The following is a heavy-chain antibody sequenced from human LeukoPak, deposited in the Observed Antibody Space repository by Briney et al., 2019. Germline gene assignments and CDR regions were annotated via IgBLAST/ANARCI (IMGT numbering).Heavy chain of an antibody. CDR2: IYYSGST. J-gene: IGHJ3*02. CDR3: ARGYSYGPHDAFDI. V-gene: IGHV4-39*07. CDR1: GGSISSSSYY. D-gene: IGHD5-18*01. Sequence: SETLSLTCTVSGGSISSSSYYWGWIRQPPGKGLEWIGSIYYSGSTYYNPSLKSRVTISVDTSKNQFSLKLSSVTAADTAVYYCARGYSYGPHDAFDIWGQGTMVTVSS.